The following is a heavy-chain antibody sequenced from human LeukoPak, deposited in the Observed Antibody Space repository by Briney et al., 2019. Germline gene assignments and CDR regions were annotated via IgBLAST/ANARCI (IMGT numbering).Heavy chain of an antibody. V-gene: IGHV3-21*01. CDR2: ISSSSSYI. CDR3: ARDGQWLVLGGYYYYGMDV. D-gene: IGHD6-19*01. Sequence: GGSLRLSCAASGFTFSSYSMNWVRQAPGKGLEWVSSISSSSSYIYYADSVKGRFTISRDNAKNSLYLQMNSLRAEDTAVYYCARDGQWLVLGGYYYYGMDVWGQGTTVTVSS. J-gene: IGHJ6*02. CDR1: GFTFSSYS.